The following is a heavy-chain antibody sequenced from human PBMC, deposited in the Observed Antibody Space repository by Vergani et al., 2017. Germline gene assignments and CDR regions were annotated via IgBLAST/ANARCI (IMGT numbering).Heavy chain of an antibody. D-gene: IGHD3-10*01. CDR3: ARYGRKERVRGDSDYYYYGMDV. J-gene: IGHJ6*02. CDR2: IYYSGST. V-gene: IGHV4-39*01. Sequence: QLQLQESGPGLVKPSETLSLTCTVSGGSISSSSYYWGWIRQPPGKGLEWIGSIYYSGSTYYNPSLKSRVTISVDTSKNQFSLKLSSVTAADTAVYYCARYGRKERVRGDSDYYYYGMDVWGQGTTVTVSS. CDR1: GGSISSSSYY.